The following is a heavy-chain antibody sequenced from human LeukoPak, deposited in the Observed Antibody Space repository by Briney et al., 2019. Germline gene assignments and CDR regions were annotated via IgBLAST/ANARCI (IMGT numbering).Heavy chain of an antibody. V-gene: IGHV3-20*04. Sequence: GGSLRLSCAASGFTFDDYTMHWVRQAPGKGLEWVSGINWNGGSTGYADSVKGRFTISRDNAKNSLYLQMNSLRAEDTALYYCARGGIAAAGTQKNYYYYYYMDVWGKGTTVTVSS. CDR2: INWNGGST. J-gene: IGHJ6*03. D-gene: IGHD6-13*01. CDR1: GFTFDDYT. CDR3: ARGGIAAAGTQKNYYYYYYMDV.